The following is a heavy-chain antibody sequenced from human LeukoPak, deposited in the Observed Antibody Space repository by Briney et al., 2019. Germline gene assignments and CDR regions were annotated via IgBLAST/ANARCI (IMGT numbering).Heavy chain of an antibody. CDR1: GFTVSSNY. CDR3: ARGSKYYYGSGSYYNLQGAFDI. V-gene: IGHV3-53*01. Sequence: PGGSLRLSCAASGFTVSSNYMSWVRQAPGKGLEWVSVIYSGGSTYYADSVKGRFTISRDNSKNTLYLQMNSLRAEDTAVYYCARGSKYYYGSGSYYNLQGAFDIWGQGTMVTVSS. D-gene: IGHD3-10*01. J-gene: IGHJ3*02. CDR2: IYSGGST.